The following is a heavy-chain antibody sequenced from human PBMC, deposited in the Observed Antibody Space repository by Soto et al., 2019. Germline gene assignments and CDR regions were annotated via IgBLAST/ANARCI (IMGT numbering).Heavy chain of an antibody. Sequence: SETLSLTCTVSGGSISRSGYYWGWIRQPPRKGLEWIASINYSGSTYYNPSLQSRVTISVDTSKNQLSLRLSSVTAADTAVYYCSRRAPEGFDPWGQGTLVTVSS. V-gene: IGHV4-39*01. J-gene: IGHJ5*02. CDR2: INYSGST. CDR1: GGSISRSGYY. CDR3: SRRAPEGFDP.